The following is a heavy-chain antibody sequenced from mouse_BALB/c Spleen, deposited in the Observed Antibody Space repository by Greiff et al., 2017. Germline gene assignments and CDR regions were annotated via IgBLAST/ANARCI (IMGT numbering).Heavy chain of an antibody. V-gene: IGHV1S127*01. D-gene: IGHD1-1*01. CDR1: GYSFTSYW. CDR2: IDPSDSET. Sequence: VQLQQSGPQLVRPGASVKISCKASGYSFTSYWMHWVKQRPGQGLEWIGMIDPSDSETRLNQKFKDKATLTVDKSSSTAYMQLSSPTSEDSAVYFCARFYYYGSSYAMDYWGQGTSVTVSS. CDR3: ARFYYYGSSYAMDY. J-gene: IGHJ4*01.